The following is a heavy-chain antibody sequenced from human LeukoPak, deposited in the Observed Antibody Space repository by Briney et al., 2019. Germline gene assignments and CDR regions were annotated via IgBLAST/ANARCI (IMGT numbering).Heavy chain of an antibody. J-gene: IGHJ5*02. CDR1: GGTFSSYA. CDR2: IIPIFGTA. D-gene: IGHD4-23*01. CDR3: ARDRRWMYNWFDP. Sequence: SVKVSCKASGGTFSSYAISWVRQAPGQGLEWMGGIIPIFGTANYAQKFQGRVTITADESTSTAYMELSSLRSEDTAVYYCARDRRWMYNWFDPWGQGTLVTVSS. V-gene: IGHV1-69*13.